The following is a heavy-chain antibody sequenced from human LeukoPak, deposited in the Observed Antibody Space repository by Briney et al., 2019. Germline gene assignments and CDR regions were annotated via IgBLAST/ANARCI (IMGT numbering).Heavy chain of an antibody. CDR1: GGSFSGYY. Sequence: SETLSLTCAVYGGSFSGYYWSWIRQPPGKGLEWIGEINHSGSTNYNPSLKSRVTISVDTSKNQFSLKLSSVTAADTAVYYCARSRWDILTGYTDNWFDPWGQGTLVTVSS. D-gene: IGHD3-9*01. V-gene: IGHV4-34*01. J-gene: IGHJ5*02. CDR2: INHSGST. CDR3: ARSRWDILTGYTDNWFDP.